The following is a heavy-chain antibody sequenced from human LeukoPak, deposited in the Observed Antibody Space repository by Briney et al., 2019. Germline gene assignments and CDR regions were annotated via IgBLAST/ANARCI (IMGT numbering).Heavy chain of an antibody. Sequence: ASVKVSCKASGGTFSSYAISWVRQAPGQGLEWMGRISAYSGDTKYAQNFQGRLTMTTDTSTSTAYMELRSLRSDDTAVYFCARPGMSYGDYGWYFDLWGRGTLVTVSS. V-gene: IGHV1-18*01. CDR3: ARPGMSYGDYGWYFDL. CDR2: ISAYSGDT. D-gene: IGHD4-17*01. CDR1: GGTFSSYA. J-gene: IGHJ2*01.